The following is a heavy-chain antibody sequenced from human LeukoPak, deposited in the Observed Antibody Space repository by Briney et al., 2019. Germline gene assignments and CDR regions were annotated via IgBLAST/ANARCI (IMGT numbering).Heavy chain of an antibody. V-gene: IGHV5-51*01. CDR2: IYPGDSDT. D-gene: IGHD4-17*01. CDR3: ARLKTVTTLVEGIDP. Sequence: GESLKISCKGSGYSFTSYWIGWVRQMPGKGLEWMGIIYPGDSDTRYSPSFQGQVTISADKSISTAYLQWSSLKASDTAMYYCARLKTVTTLVEGIDPRGQGTLVTVSS. J-gene: IGHJ5*02. CDR1: GYSFTSYW.